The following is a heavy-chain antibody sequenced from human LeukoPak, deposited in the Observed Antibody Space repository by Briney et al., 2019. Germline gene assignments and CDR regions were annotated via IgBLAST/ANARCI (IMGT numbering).Heavy chain of an antibody. D-gene: IGHD3-10*01. CDR3: ARLGVRSWPFDY. Sequence: RQMPGKXLXWMGIIHPGDSDTRYSPSFQGQVTISADKSISTAYLQWSSLKASDTAMYYCARLGVRSWPFDYWGQGTLVTVSS. J-gene: IGHJ4*02. CDR2: IHPGDSDT. V-gene: IGHV5-51*01.